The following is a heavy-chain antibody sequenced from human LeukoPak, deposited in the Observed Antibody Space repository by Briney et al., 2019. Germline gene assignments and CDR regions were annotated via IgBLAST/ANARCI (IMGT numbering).Heavy chain of an antibody. CDR3: ARALDSSGWNGRDC. Sequence: GGSLRLSCAASGFSFNSYAMHWARQAPGKGLEWVAVISYDGSNKDYADSVKGRFTTSRDKSKNTLYLQMNSLRPEDTAVYYCARALDSSGWNGRDCWGQGTLVTVSS. CDR1: GFSFNSYA. V-gene: IGHV3-30-3*01. CDR2: ISYDGSNK. D-gene: IGHD6-19*01. J-gene: IGHJ4*02.